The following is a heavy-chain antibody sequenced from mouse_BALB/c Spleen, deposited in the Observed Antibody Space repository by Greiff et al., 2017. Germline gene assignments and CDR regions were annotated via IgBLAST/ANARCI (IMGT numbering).Heavy chain of an antibody. V-gene: IGHV1-5*01. Sequence: VQLQQSGTVLARPGASVKMSCKASGYSFTSYWMHWVKQRPGQGLEWIGAIYPGNSDTSYNQKFKGKAKLTAVTSASTAYMELSSLTNEDSAVYYCARGGIPTYYYAMDYWGQGTSVTVSS. J-gene: IGHJ4*01. D-gene: IGHD5-1-1*01. CDR2: IYPGNSDT. CDR1: GYSFTSYW. CDR3: ARGGIPTYYYAMDY.